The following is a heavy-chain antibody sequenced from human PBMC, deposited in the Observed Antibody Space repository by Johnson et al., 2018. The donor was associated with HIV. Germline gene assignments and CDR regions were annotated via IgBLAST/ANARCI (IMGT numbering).Heavy chain of an antibody. J-gene: IGHJ3*02. CDR3: AKDIWAYCGGDCSPGSAFDI. D-gene: IGHD2-21*01. CDR2: ISYDGSNK. Sequence: VQLVESGGDVVQPGRSLRLSCAASGFTFSSYAMHWVRQAPGKGLEWVAVISYDGSNKYYADSVKGRFTISRDKSKDSLYLQMNSLRAEDTALYFCAKDIWAYCGGDCSPGSAFDIWGQGTMVTVSS. CDR1: GFTFSSYA. V-gene: IGHV3-30*04.